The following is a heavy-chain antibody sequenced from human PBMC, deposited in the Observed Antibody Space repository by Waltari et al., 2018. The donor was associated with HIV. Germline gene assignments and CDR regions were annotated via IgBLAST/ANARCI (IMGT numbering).Heavy chain of an antibody. V-gene: IGHV3-53*02. Sequence: EVQLVETGGGLIQPGGSLRLSCAASEFTVSSYYMSWVRQAPGKGLEWVSVIYSGGSTYYADSVKGRFTISRDNSKNTLYLQMNSLRAEDTAIYYCARGSEYSGYADAFDIWGQGTMVTVSS. J-gene: IGHJ3*02. CDR2: IYSGGST. D-gene: IGHD5-12*01. CDR3: ARGSEYSGYADAFDI. CDR1: EFTVSSYY.